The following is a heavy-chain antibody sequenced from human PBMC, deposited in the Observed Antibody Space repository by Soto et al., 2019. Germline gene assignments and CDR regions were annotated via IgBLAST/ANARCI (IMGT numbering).Heavy chain of an antibody. Sequence: GASVKVSCKASGYTFTSYAMHWVRQAPGQRLEWMGWINAGNGNTKYSQKFQGRVTITRDTSASTAYMELSSLRSEDTAVYYCARDSYPWFGELMLVGPRDVGNWFDPWGQGTLVTVSS. V-gene: IGHV1-3*01. D-gene: IGHD3-10*01. CDR1: GYTFTSYA. J-gene: IGHJ5*02. CDR3: ARDSYPWFGELMLVGPRDVGNWFDP. CDR2: INAGNGNT.